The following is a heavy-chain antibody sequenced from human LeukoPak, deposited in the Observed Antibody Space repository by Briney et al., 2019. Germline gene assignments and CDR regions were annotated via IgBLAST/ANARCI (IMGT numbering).Heavy chain of an antibody. CDR1: GASISNVGYY. D-gene: IGHD5-12*01. V-gene: IGHV4-31*03. Sequence: PSETLSLTCTVSGASISNVGYYWSWIRQHPGKGLEWIGYILYSGSTYYNPSLKSRVTISVDTSKNQFSLKLSSVTAADTAVYYCARATYYSAYSGLPTPGLSDYWGQGTLVTVSS. J-gene: IGHJ4*02. CDR3: ARATYYSAYSGLPTPGLSDY. CDR2: ILYSGST.